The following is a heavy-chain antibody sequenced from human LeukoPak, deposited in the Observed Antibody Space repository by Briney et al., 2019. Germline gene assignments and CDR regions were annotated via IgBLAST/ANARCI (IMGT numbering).Heavy chain of an antibody. CDR3: AREQGYYSVPGY. V-gene: IGHV3-74*01. Sequence: PGGSLRLSCAASGFTFSSYWMHWVRQAPGKGPVWVARIRSDGSSTDYADPVKGRFTISRDNAKNTLYLQMNSLRAEDTAVYYCAREQGYYSVPGYWGQGTLVTVSS. CDR1: GFTFSSYW. CDR2: IRSDGSST. D-gene: IGHD3-22*01. J-gene: IGHJ4*02.